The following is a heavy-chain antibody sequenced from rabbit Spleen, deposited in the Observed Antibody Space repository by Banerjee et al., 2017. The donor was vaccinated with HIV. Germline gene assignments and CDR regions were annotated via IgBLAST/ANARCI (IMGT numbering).Heavy chain of an antibody. CDR3: ARDLADVIGWNLDL. V-gene: IGHV1S45*01. D-gene: IGHD1-1*01. CDR1: GFSCYYNCV. Sequence: QGQLVESGGGLVQPGGSLTLSCKASGFSCYYNCVMCWVRQAPGKGLQWIGCMNTNSGNTVYATWAKGRFPISRTSSTTVALQMTSLTAADTATYFCARDLADVIGWNLDLWGPGTLVTVS. J-gene: IGHJ4*01. CDR2: MNTNSGNT.